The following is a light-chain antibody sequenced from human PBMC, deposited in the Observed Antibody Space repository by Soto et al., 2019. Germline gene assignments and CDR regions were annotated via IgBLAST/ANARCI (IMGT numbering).Light chain of an antibody. CDR2: DAS. V-gene: IGKV3-20*01. CDR3: QQYATSPLT. Sequence: EIVLTQSPGTLSLSPGERATLSCRASQSVNSRYLAWYQQKPGQAPRLLIYDASSRATGIPDRFSGSGSGTDFTLAISRLEPEDFAVFYCQQYATSPLTFGGGTKVDI. J-gene: IGKJ4*01. CDR1: QSVNSRY.